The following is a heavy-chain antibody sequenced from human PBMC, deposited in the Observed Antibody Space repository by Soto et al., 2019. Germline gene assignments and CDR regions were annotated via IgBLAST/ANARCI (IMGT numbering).Heavy chain of an antibody. CDR3: ARAGGAIVVPAAILYYYYGMDV. CDR1: GFTFSSYG. J-gene: IGHJ6*02. Sequence: GGSLRLSCAASGFTFSSYGMHWVRQAPGKGLEWVAVIWYDGSNKYYADSVKGRFTISRDNSKNTLYLQMNSLRAEDTAVYYCARAGGAIVVPAAILYYYYGMDVWGQGTTVTVSS. V-gene: IGHV3-33*01. D-gene: IGHD2-2*01. CDR2: IWYDGSNK.